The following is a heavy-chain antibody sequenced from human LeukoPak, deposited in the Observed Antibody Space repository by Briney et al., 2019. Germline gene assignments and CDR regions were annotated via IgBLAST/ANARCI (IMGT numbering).Heavy chain of an antibody. CDR2: MSGNGGTT. Sequence: GGSLRLSCAASGFIFSSYAMSWVRQAPGQGLEWVSGMSGNGGTTYYADSVKGRFTISRDNSKNTLYLQMNNLRVEDTAVYYCARRDYYDSSGYSPLFDYWGQETLVTVSS. V-gene: IGHV3-23*01. CDR1: GFIFSSYA. J-gene: IGHJ4*02. D-gene: IGHD3-22*01. CDR3: ARRDYYDSSGYSPLFDY.